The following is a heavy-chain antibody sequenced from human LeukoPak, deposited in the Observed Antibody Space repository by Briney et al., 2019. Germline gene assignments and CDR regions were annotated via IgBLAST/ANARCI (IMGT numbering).Heavy chain of an antibody. CDR2: ISINSTFI. V-gene: IGHV3-21*01. D-gene: IGHD3-22*01. CDR1: AFTFSRYS. CDR3: ARDYFDSSDYPQTYYYYYMDV. Sequence: GGCLRLSRAASAFTFSRYSINSDRQPPGKGLGWVASISINSTFINSAASVKGRFTNSRATAKNSLFLEMNSLKAEDLTIYYCARDYFDSSDYPQTYYYYYMDVWGKGTTVTVSS. J-gene: IGHJ6*03.